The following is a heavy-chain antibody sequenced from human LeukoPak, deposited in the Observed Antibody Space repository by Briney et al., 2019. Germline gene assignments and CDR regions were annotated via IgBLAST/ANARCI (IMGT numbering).Heavy chain of an antibody. V-gene: IGHV1-2*02. CDR3: ARPQDHGGNVENFNI. D-gene: IGHD4-23*01. CDR1: GYTFTAYY. CDR2: INPNSGGT. J-gene: IGHJ3*02. Sequence: EASVKVSCKASGYTFTAYYIHWVRQAPGQGLEWMGWINPNSGGTNYALKFWGRVTMTRDTSISTASMELSRLISDDTAVYYCARPQDHGGNVENFNIWGQGTMVTVSS.